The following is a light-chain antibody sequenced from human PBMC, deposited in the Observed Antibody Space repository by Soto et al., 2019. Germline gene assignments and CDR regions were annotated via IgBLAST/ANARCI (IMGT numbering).Light chain of an antibody. CDR2: DAS. V-gene: IGKV3-15*01. CDR1: QSVSSH. J-gene: IGKJ4*01. CDR3: QRYDDWPLT. Sequence: EIVLTQSPATLSVSPGGGATLSCRASQSVSSHLAWYQQKPGQGPRLLIYDASTRATGIPARFSGSGSGTDFTLTITSLQSEDFALYYCQRYDDWPLTFGGGTKVDIK.